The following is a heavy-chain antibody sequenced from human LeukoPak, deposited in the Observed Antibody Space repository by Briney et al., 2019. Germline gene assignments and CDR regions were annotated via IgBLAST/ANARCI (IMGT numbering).Heavy chain of an antibody. CDR2: IYHSGST. V-gene: IGHV4-30-2*01. CDR3: ARGGPDYYGSGSYEYYFDY. Sequence: SETLSLTCAVSGGSISSGGYSWSWIQQPPGKGLEWIGYIYHSGSTYYNPSLKSRVTISVDRSKNQFSLKLSSVTAADTAVYYCARGGPDYYGSGSYEYYFDYWGQGTLVTVSS. D-gene: IGHD3-10*01. CDR1: GGSISSGGYS. J-gene: IGHJ4*02.